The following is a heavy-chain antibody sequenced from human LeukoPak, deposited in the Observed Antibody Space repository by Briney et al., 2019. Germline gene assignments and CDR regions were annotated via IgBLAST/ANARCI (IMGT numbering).Heavy chain of an antibody. J-gene: IGHJ4*02. CDR2: ISAYNSNT. V-gene: IGHV1-18*04. CDR3: ARIAVTAYYFDY. D-gene: IGHD6-19*01. CDR1: GYTFTSHG. Sequence: ASVKVSCKASGYTFTSHGISWGRQAPGQGLEWMGCISAYNSNTNYAQKLQGRVIMTTDTSTSTDYIELRSLRSDDTAVYYCARIAVTAYYFDYWGQGTLVTVSS.